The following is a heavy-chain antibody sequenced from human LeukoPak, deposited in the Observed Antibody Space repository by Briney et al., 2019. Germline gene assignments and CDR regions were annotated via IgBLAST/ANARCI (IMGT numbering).Heavy chain of an antibody. V-gene: IGHV4-59*08. CDR3: ARHGSSLFSGYFDY. Sequence: PSETLSLTCTVSGGSISSNNWRWIRQTPGKGLEWIGYIYYSGSTNYNPSLKSRVTISVDTSKNHFSLKLSSVTAADTAVYYCARHGSSLFSGYFDYWGQGTLVTVSS. J-gene: IGHJ4*02. CDR2: IYYSGST. CDR1: GGSISSNN. D-gene: IGHD6-13*01.